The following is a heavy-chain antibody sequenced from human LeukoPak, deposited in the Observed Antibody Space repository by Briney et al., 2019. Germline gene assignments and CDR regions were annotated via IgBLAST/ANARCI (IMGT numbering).Heavy chain of an antibody. V-gene: IGHV4-39*07. D-gene: IGHD2-15*01. CDR2: IYYSGST. J-gene: IGHJ5*02. Sequence: SETLSLTCTVSGGSISSSSYYWGWIRQPPGKGLEWIGSIYYSGSTYYNPSLKSRVTISVDTSKNQFSLKLSSVTAADTAVYYCAGGRVVVAATRWFDPWGQGTLVTVSS. CDR3: AGGRVVVAATRWFDP. CDR1: GGSISSSSYY.